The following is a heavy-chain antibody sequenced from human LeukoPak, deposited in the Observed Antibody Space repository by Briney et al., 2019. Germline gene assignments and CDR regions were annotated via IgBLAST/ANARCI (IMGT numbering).Heavy chain of an antibody. J-gene: IGHJ5*02. Sequence: ASVKVSCKASGYTFTSYGISWVRQAPGQGLEWMGWISAYNGNTNYAQKLQGRVTMTTDTSTSTAYMVLRSLRSDDTAVYYCARVSDSSGYYSLYDNWFDPWGQGTLVTVSS. CDR3: ARVSDSSGYYSLYDNWFDP. CDR2: ISAYNGNT. V-gene: IGHV1-18*01. CDR1: GYTFTSYG. D-gene: IGHD3-22*01.